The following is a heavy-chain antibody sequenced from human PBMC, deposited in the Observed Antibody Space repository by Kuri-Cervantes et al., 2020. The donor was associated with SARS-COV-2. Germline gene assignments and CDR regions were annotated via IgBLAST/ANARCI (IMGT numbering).Heavy chain of an antibody. V-gene: IGHV1-24*01. D-gene: IGHD6-13*01. J-gene: IGHJ5*02. CDR3: ARGLGIAAAFGA. CDR1: GYTLTELS. CDR2: FDPEDGET. Sequence: ASVKVSCKVSGYTLTELSMHWVRQAPGKGLEWMGGFDPEDGETIYAQKFQGRVTITADESTSTAYMELSSLRSEDTAVYYCARGLGIAAAFGAWGQGTLVTVSS.